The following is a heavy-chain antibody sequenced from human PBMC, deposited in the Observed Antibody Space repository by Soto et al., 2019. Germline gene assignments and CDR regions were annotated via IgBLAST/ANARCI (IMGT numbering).Heavy chain of an antibody. CDR3: ARGQWLYIGGDYYYGMDV. V-gene: IGHV6-1*01. J-gene: IGHJ6*02. CDR2: TYYRSKWYN. Sequence: QTLSLTCAISGDSVSSNSAAWNWIRQSPSGGLEWLGRTYYRSKWYNDYAVSVKSRITINPDTSKNQFSLQLNSVTPEDTAVYYCARGQWLYIGGDYYYGMDVWGQGTTVTVS. D-gene: IGHD6-19*01. CDR1: GDSVSSNSAA.